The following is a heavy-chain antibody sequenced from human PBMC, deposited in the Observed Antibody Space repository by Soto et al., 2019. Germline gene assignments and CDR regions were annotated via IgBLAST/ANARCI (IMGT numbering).Heavy chain of an antibody. D-gene: IGHD3-10*01. V-gene: IGHV4-59*08. Sequence: SETLSLTCAVSGGYIGSYYWSWIRQAPGSGLEWIGYMHYSGTTKFNPSLSSRVSISVDRTNNQFSLRLSSVTAADTAVYYCTRQYYNAFDYWGQGTLVTVSS. CDR1: GGYIGSYY. CDR3: TRQYYNAFDY. CDR2: MHYSGTT. J-gene: IGHJ4*02.